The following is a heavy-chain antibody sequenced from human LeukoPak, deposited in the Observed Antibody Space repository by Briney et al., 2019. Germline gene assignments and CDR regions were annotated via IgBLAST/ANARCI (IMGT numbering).Heavy chain of an antibody. CDR2: IWSDGSNK. V-gene: IGHV3-33*08. CDR3: ARDAQRGFDYSNSLRY. D-gene: IGHD4-11*01. CDR1: GYSISRGYY. J-gene: IGHJ4*02. Sequence: LSLTCAVFGYSISRGYYWGWIRQPPGKGLEWVAVIWSDGSNKFYGDSVKGRFAISRDDSQKTVFLHMNSLRVEDTAIYFCARDAQRGFDYSNSLRYWGQGILVTVSS.